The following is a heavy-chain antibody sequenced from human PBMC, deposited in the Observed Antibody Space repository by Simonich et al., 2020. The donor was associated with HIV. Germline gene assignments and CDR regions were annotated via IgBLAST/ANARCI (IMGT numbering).Heavy chain of an antibody. V-gene: IGHV1-24*01. CDR2: CDPELCET. CDR3: ATWEVKDDVLTGFTYWYFDL. D-gene: IGHD3-9*01. CDR1: GHSLAELS. Sequence: QVQLVQSGAEVKKPGASVKVSCKVSGHSLAELSMNWVRQTPGRGLEWMGCCDPELCETSYAHKHQGRVTMTENTSTDTAYMELSGLRSEDTALYYCATWEVKDDVLTGFTYWYFDLWGRGTLVTVSS. J-gene: IGHJ2*01.